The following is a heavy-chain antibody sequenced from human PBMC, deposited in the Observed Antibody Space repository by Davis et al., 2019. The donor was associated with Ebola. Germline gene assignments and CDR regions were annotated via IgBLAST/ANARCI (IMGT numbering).Heavy chain of an antibody. Sequence: SLKISCAASGITSVDHDMHWVRQAPGRGLEWVSGFLSGNGFIDYSDSVKGRFTVSRDYFKDTLYLQMNSLRVEDTGVYYCAREGDYYGSESHRDGFDIWGRRTMVAVSS. CDR1: GITSVDHD. V-gene: IGHV3-9*02. J-gene: IGHJ3*02. CDR3: AREGDYYGSESHRDGFDI. CDR2: FLSGNGFI. D-gene: IGHD3-10*01.